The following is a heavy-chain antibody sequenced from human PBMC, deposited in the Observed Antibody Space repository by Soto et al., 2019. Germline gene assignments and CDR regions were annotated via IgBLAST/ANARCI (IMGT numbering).Heavy chain of an antibody. CDR2: IIPIFGTA. D-gene: IGHD3-22*01. J-gene: IGHJ4*02. Sequence: SVKVSCKASGGTFSSFAISWVRQAPGQGLEWMGGIIPIFGTANYAQKFQGRVTITADESTSTAYMELSSLRSEDTAVYYCARERRYDSSGYYPDWGQGTLVTVSS. CDR3: ARERRYDSSGYYPD. CDR1: GGTFSSFA. V-gene: IGHV1-69*13.